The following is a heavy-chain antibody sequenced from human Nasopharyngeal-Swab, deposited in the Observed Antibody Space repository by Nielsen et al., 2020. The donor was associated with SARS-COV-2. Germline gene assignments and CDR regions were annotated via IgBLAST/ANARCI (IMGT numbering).Heavy chain of an antibody. CDR3: ARVKIESIAARRFDY. CDR1: GGSISSGDYY. J-gene: IGHJ4*02. D-gene: IGHD6-6*01. Sequence: LRLSCTVSGGSISSGDYYWSWIRQPPGKGLEWIGYIYYSGSTYYNPSLKSRVTISVDTSKNQFSLKLSSVTAADTAVYYCARVKIESIAARRFDYWGQGTLVTVSS. CDR2: IYYSGST. V-gene: IGHV4-30-4*01.